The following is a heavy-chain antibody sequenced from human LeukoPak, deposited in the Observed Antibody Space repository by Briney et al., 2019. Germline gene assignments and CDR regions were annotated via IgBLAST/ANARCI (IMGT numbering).Heavy chain of an antibody. CDR2: IYSGGST. J-gene: IGHJ3*02. V-gene: IGHV3-53*01. Sequence: QPGGSLRLSCAASGFTVSSNYMSCVRQAPGKGLEWVSVIYSGGSTYYADSVKGRFTISRDNAKNTLYLQMNSLRAEDTAVYYCYAPYDSSAYYWGLLDPASPNAFDIWGQGTMVTVSS. CDR3: YAPYDSSAYYWGLLDPASPNAFDI. CDR1: GFTVSSNY. D-gene: IGHD3-22*01.